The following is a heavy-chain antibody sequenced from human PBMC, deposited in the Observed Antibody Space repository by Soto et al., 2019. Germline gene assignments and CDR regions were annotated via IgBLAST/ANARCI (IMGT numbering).Heavy chain of an antibody. J-gene: IGHJ5*02. CDR2: IIPIFGTA. CDR1: GGTFSSYA. D-gene: IGHD3-3*01. CDR3: AREGIVTTFVVLIPRNWFEP. V-gene: IGHV1-69*06. Sequence: QVQLVQSGAEVKKPGSSVKVSCKASGGTFSSYAISWVRQAPGQGLEWMGGIIPIFGTANYAQKFQGRVTITAVKATSTACMELSSVSSEDTALYYCAREGIVTTFVVLIPRNWFEPWRQGTLVTVS.